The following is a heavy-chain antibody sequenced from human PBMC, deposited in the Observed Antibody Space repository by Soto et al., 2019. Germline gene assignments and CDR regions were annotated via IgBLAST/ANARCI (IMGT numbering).Heavy chain of an antibody. CDR2: MNPNSGNT. V-gene: IGHV1-8*01. CDR1: GYTFTSYD. CDR3: ARVGPPAEP. Sequence: ASVKVSCKASGYTFTSYDINWVRQATGQGLEWMGWMNPNSGNTGYAQKFQGRVTITRDTSASTAYMELSSLRSEDTAVYYCARVGPPAEPWGQGTLVTVSS. J-gene: IGHJ5*02.